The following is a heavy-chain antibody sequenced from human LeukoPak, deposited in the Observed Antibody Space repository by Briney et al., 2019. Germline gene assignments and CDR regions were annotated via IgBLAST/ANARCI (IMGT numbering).Heavy chain of an antibody. CDR3: ARVVRLSDDNFFDY. Sequence: SGPTLVHPRRTLTLTYTFSGFSLSTRKRGVGWIRQTPGKALEWLSHIDWDNEKHYRTALRTRLTVSKDTSKSQVVLTMTNMDPVDTATYYCARVVRLSDDNFFDYWGQGNLVTVSS. J-gene: IGHJ4*02. CDR2: IDWDNEK. D-gene: IGHD3-10*02. V-gene: IGHV2-70*01. CDR1: GFSLSTRKRG.